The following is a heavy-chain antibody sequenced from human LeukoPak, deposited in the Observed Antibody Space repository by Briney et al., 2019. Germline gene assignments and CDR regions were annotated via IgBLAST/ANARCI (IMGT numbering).Heavy chain of an antibody. D-gene: IGHD3-22*01. CDR3: ARARPLNYYDGSGYYLDY. V-gene: IGHV4-61*02. CDR1: GGSISSGSFY. Sequence: PSQTLSLTCTVSGGSISSGSFYWSWIRQPAGKGLEWIGRIYASGSTNYNLSLKSRVTISVDTSKNQFSLKLSSVTAADTAVYYCARARPLNYYDGSGYYLDYWGQGTLVTVSS. J-gene: IGHJ4*02. CDR2: IYASGST.